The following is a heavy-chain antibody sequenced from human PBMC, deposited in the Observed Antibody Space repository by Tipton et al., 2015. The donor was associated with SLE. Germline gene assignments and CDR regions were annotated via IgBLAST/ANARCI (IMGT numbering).Heavy chain of an antibody. CDR1: GGSISSSSYY. J-gene: IGHJ4*02. V-gene: IGHV4-39*07. CDR3: ARSRGSSWYPPDY. Sequence: TLSLTCTVSGGSISSSSYYWGWIRQPPGKGLDWIGSIYYSGSTYYNPSLKSRVTISVETSKNQFSLKLSSVTAADTAVYYCARSRGSSWYPPDYWGQGTLVTVSS. CDR2: IYYSGST. D-gene: IGHD6-13*01.